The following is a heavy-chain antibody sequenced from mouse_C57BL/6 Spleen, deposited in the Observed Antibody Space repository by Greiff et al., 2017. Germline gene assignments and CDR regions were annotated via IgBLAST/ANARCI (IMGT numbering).Heavy chain of an antibody. Sequence: QVQLQQPGAELVKPGASVKLSCKASGYTFTSYWMHWVKQRPGQGLEWIGMIHPNSGSTNYNEKFKSKATLTVDKSSSTAYMQLSSLTSEDSAVYYCARWLLRDAMDYWGQGTSVTVSS. CDR2: IHPNSGST. D-gene: IGHD2-3*01. CDR1: GYTFTSYW. CDR3: ARWLLRDAMDY. V-gene: IGHV1-64*01. J-gene: IGHJ4*01.